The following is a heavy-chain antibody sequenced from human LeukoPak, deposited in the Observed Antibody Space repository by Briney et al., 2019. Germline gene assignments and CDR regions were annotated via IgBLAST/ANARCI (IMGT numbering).Heavy chain of an antibody. V-gene: IGHV4-34*01. Sequence: SETLSLTCAVYGGSFSGYYWSWIRQPPGKGLEWIGEINHSGSTNYNPSLKSRVTISVDTSKNQFSLKLSSVTAADTAVYYCARGGSRHYGSGSYYINRASDSLPSYYGMDVWGQGTTVTVSS. D-gene: IGHD3-10*01. CDR1: GGSFSGYY. CDR3: ARGGSRHYGSGSYYINRASDSLPSYYGMDV. CDR2: INHSGST. J-gene: IGHJ6*02.